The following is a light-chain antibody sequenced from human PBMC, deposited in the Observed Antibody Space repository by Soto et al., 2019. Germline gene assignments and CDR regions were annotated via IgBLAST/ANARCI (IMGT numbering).Light chain of an antibody. CDR3: SSYTSSSTLVV. Sequence: QSALTQPASVSGSPGQSITISCTGTSSDVGGYNYVSWYHQHPGKAPKLMIYEVSNRPSGVSNRFSGSKSGNTASLTLSGLKAEDEADYYCSSYTSSSTLVVFGGGTKLTVL. V-gene: IGLV2-14*01. CDR1: SSDVGGYNY. J-gene: IGLJ2*01. CDR2: EVS.